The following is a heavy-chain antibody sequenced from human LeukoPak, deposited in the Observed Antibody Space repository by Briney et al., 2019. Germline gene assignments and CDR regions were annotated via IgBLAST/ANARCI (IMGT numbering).Heavy chain of an antibody. D-gene: IGHD6-19*01. J-gene: IGHJ4*02. CDR3: AREGEWLAYFDY. CDR2: IYTSGST. V-gene: IGHV4-4*07. CDR1: GGSISSHY. Sequence: SETLSLTCTVAGGSISSHYWSWIRQPAGKGREWIGHIYTSGSTNYNPSLKSRVTMSVDTSKNQFSLKLSSVTAADTAVYYCAREGEWLAYFDYWGQGILVTVSS.